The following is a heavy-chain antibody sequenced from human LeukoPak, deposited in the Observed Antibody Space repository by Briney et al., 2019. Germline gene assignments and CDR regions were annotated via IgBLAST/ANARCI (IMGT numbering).Heavy chain of an antibody. V-gene: IGHV1-2*02. Sequence: ASVKVSCKASRYTFTGYYMHWVRQAPGQGLEWMGWINPNSGVTDYAQNFQGRVTMTRDTSISTAYVELSRLRSDDTAVYYCARGRGEGYTYGRYYFGYWGQGTLVTVSS. D-gene: IGHD5-18*01. CDR3: ARGRGEGYTYGRYYFGY. CDR2: INPNSGVT. CDR1: RYTFTGYY. J-gene: IGHJ4*02.